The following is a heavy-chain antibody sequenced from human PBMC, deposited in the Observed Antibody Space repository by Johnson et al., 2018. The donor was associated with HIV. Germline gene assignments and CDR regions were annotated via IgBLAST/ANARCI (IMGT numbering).Heavy chain of an antibody. CDR3: ARPADYGDYSRDAFDI. V-gene: IGHV3-33*03. Sequence: QVLLVESGGGVVQPGGSLRLSCAASGFTFSSYGMHWVRQAPGKGLEWVALIWYDGSNEYYADSVKGRFTISRDNAKNSLYLQMNSLRVEDTALYYCARPADYGDYSRDAFDIWGQGTMVTVSS. CDR2: IWYDGSNE. CDR1: GFTFSSYG. D-gene: IGHD4-17*01. J-gene: IGHJ3*02.